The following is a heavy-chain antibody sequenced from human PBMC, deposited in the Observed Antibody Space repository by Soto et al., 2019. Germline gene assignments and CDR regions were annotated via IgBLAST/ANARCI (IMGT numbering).Heavy chain of an antibody. Sequence: ASVKVSCKASGYTFTSYGISWVRQAPGQGLEWMGWISAYNGNTNYAQKLQGRVTMTTDTSTSTAYMELRSLRSDDTAVYHCSRDYGSVSFANDAVDLWGQGTMVTVPS. CDR2: ISAYNGNT. CDR1: GYTFTSYG. V-gene: IGHV1-18*01. CDR3: SRDYGSVSFANDAVDL. J-gene: IGHJ3*01. D-gene: IGHD3-10*01.